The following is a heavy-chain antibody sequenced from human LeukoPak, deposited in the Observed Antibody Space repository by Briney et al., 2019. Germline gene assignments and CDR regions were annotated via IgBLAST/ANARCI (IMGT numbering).Heavy chain of an antibody. CDR3: AGGTSRTNGAFDI. Sequence: SQTLSLTCAISGDSVSSNSAAWNWIRQSPSRGLEWLGRTYYRSKWYNDYAVSVKSRITITPDTFKNQFSLQLNSVTPEDTAVYYCAGGTSRTNGAFDIWGQGTMVTVSS. CDR1: GDSVSSNSAA. D-gene: IGHD2-8*01. CDR2: TYYRSKWYN. V-gene: IGHV6-1*01. J-gene: IGHJ3*02.